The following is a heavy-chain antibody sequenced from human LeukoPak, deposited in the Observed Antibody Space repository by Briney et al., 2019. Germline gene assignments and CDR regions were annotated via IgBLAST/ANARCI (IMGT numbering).Heavy chain of an antibody. D-gene: IGHD6-13*01. Sequence: ASVKVSCKASGYTVTSYYMHWVRQAPGQGHEWMGIINPSGGSTSYAQKFQGRVTMTRDTSTSTVYMELSSLRSEDTAVYYCTRHLGGSSWSCRLDYWGQGTLVTVSS. CDR1: GYTVTSYY. CDR3: TRHLGGSSWSCRLDY. J-gene: IGHJ4*02. CDR2: INPSGGST. V-gene: IGHV1-46*01.